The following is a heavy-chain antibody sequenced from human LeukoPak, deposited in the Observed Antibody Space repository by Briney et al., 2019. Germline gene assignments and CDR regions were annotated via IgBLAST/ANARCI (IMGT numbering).Heavy chain of an antibody. CDR3: EGAYYDSSGYYWGFDY. V-gene: IGHV5-51*01. CDR1: GYSFTSYW. Sequence: GESLKISCKGSGYSFTSYWIGRVRQLPGKGLEWMGIIYPGDSDTRYSPSFQGQVTISADKSISTAYLQWSSLKASDTAMYYCEGAYYDSSGYYWGFDYWGQGTLVTVSS. CDR2: IYPGDSDT. D-gene: IGHD3-22*01. J-gene: IGHJ4*02.